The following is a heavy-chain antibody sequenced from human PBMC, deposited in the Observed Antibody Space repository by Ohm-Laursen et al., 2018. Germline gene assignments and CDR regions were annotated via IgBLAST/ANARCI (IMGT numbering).Heavy chain of an antibody. D-gene: IGHD6-19*01. CDR3: ARGFSGWWGRIDY. CDR2: INHSRST. Sequence: SDTLSLTCAVYGGSFSGYYWNWIRQPPGKGLEWIGEINHSRSTKCNSSFKSRVTISVDTSKNQFSLKLSSVTAADTAVYYCARGFSGWWGRIDYWGQGILVTVSS. J-gene: IGHJ4*02. V-gene: IGHV4-34*01. CDR1: GGSFSGYY.